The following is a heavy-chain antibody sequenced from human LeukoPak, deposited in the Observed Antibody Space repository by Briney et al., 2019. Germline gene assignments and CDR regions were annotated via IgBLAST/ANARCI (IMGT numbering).Heavy chain of an antibody. V-gene: IGHV3-30-3*01. CDR3: AAGRTTDYFDY. D-gene: IGHD6-13*01. CDR2: ISYDGSNK. CDR1: GFTFSSYA. Sequence: PGGSLRLSCAASGFTFSSYAMHWVRQAPGKGLEWVAVISYDGSNKYYADSVKGRFTISRDNSKNTLYLQMNSLRAEDTAVYYCAAGRTTDYFDYWGQGTLVTVSS. J-gene: IGHJ4*02.